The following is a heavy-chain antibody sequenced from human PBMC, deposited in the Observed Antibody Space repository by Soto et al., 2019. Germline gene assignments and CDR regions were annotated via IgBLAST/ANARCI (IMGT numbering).Heavy chain of an antibody. CDR3: ARDIAAAGGVDY. CDR2: ISSNGGST. V-gene: IGHV3-64*01. Sequence: GGSLRLSCAASGFTFSSYAMHWVRQAPGKGLEYVSAISSNGGSTYYANSVMGRFTISRDNSKNTLYLQMGSLRAEDMAVYYCARDIAAAGGVDYWGQGTLVTVSS. J-gene: IGHJ4*02. CDR1: GFTFSSYA. D-gene: IGHD6-13*01.